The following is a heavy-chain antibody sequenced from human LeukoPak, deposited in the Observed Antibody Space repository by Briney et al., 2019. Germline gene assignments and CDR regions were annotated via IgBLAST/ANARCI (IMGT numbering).Heavy chain of an antibody. J-gene: IGHJ6*02. CDR1: GGSISSSSYY. V-gene: IGHV4-39*07. CDR2: IYYSGST. CDR3: ARDWVVPAAMGPPRYYYGMDV. Sequence: PSETLSLTCTVSGGSISSSSYYWGWIRQPPGKGLEWIGSIYYSGSTYYNPSLKSRVTISVDTSKNQFSLKLSSVTAADTAVYYCARDWVVPAAMGPPRYYYGMDVWGQGTTVTVSS. D-gene: IGHD2-2*01.